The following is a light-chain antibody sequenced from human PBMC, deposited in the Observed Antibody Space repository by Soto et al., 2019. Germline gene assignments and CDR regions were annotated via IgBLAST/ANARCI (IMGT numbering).Light chain of an antibody. CDR3: QQSYVMPRT. V-gene: IGKV1-39*01. CDR1: QNINMY. Sequence: DLQMTQSPSSLSASIGDRVTITCRASQNINMYLNWYQQTPGKAPRLLMFGASSLKSGVPSRFSGSGSGTDFTLTISSLQPEDFATYYCQQSYVMPRTFGQGTKVEVK. J-gene: IGKJ1*01. CDR2: GAS.